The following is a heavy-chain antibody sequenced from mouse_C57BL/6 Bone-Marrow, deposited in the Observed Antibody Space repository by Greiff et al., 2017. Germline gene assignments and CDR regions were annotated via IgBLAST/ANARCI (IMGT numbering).Heavy chain of an antibody. D-gene: IGHD1-1*01. V-gene: IGHV2-9*01. J-gene: IGHJ3*01. CDR1: GFSLTSYG. Sequence: VKLMESGPGLVAPSQSLSITCTVSGFSLTSYGVDWVRQPPGKGLEWLGVLWGGGSTNYNSALMSRLSISKDNSKSQVFLKMNSRQTDDTARYYCAISYYYGPWFAYWGQGTLVTVSA. CDR2: LWGGGST. CDR3: AISYYYGPWFAY.